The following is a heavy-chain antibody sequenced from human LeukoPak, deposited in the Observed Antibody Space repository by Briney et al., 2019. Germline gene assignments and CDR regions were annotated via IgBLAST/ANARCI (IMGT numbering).Heavy chain of an antibody. Sequence: GGSLRLSCAASVLTFSNTWLNWVRQAPGKGREGVGRIKRIIDGGTTDYAAPVKGRFTVSRDDSINTLYLQMSSLKTEDTAVYYCTAQGGSGDLRYWGQGTLVTVSS. D-gene: IGHD4-17*01. V-gene: IGHV3-15*01. CDR2: IKRIIDGGTT. J-gene: IGHJ4*02. CDR1: VLTFSNTW. CDR3: TAQGGSGDLRY.